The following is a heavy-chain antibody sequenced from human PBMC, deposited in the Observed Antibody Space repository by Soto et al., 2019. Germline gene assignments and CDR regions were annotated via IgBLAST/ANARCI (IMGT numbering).Heavy chain of an antibody. J-gene: IGHJ4*02. Sequence: GGSLRLSCAASGFTFSSYGMHWVRQAPGKGLEWVAVISYDGSNKYYADSVKGRFTISRDNSKNTLYLQMNSLRAEDTAMYYCAKKAAGTGPCDSWGQGSLVSVSS. D-gene: IGHD6-13*01. CDR2: ISYDGSNK. CDR3: AKKAAGTGPCDS. V-gene: IGHV3-30*18. CDR1: GFTFSSYG.